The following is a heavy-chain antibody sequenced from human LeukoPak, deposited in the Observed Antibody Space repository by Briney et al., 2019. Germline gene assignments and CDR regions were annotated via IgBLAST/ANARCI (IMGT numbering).Heavy chain of an antibody. J-gene: IGHJ4*02. CDR1: GFTFSSYW. V-gene: IGHV3-74*01. CDR2: INSDGSST. D-gene: IGHD3-16*02. CDR3: ARAAYDYVWGSYRTQGTFDY. Sequence: GGSLRLFCAASGFTFSSYWMHWVRQAPGKGLVWVSRINSDGSSTIYADSVKGRFTISRDNAKNTLYLQMNSLRAEDTAVYYCARAAYDYVWGSYRTQGTFDYWGQGTLVTVSS.